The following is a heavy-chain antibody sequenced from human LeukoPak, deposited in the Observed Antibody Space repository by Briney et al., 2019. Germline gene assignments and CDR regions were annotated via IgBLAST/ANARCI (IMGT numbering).Heavy chain of an antibody. D-gene: IGHD6-13*01. CDR1: GDSISSYY. J-gene: IGHJ5*02. CDR3: ARDQGTGQHLGYNWFDP. CDR2: IYTIGRT. Sequence: SETLSLTCTVSGDSISSYYWNWIRQPAGKGLQWIGRIYTIGRTNYNPSLKSRVTMSVDTSKSQFSLRLSSVTAADTAVYYCARDQGTGQHLGYNWFDPWGQGTLVTVSS. V-gene: IGHV4-4*07.